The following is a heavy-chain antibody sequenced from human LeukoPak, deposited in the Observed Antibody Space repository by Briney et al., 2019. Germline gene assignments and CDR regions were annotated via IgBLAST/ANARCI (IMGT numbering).Heavy chain of an antibody. J-gene: IGHJ4*02. Sequence: GGSLRLSCVASGFTFSNYAMSWVRQAPGKGLEWVSAVSGSGAVAYYADSVKGRFTISRDNAKNTLYLQMSSLTAKDTAVYYCVKDRSIGTSYSFDSWGQGTLVTVSS. CDR1: GFTFSNYA. CDR3: VKDRSIGTSYSFDS. V-gene: IGHV3-23*01. CDR2: VSGSGAVA.